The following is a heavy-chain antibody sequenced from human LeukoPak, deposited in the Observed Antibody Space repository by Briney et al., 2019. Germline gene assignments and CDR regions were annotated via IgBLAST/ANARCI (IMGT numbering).Heavy chain of an antibody. V-gene: IGHV1-69*05. CDR1: GGTFSSYA. J-gene: IGHJ5*02. CDR2: IIPIFGTA. D-gene: IGHD1-7*01. Sequence: SVKVSCKASGGTFSSYAISWVRQAPGQGLEWMGRIIPIFGTANYAQKFQGRVTITTDESTSTAYMELSSLRSEDTAVYYCVLEGNWSYIARLGITGFDPWGQGTLVTVSS. CDR3: VLEGNWSYIARLGITGFDP.